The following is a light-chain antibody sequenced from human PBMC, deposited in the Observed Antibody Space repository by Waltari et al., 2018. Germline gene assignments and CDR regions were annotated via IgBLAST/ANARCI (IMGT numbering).Light chain of an antibody. CDR1: GSDVVGYDY. J-gene: IGLJ1*01. Sequence: QSALTQPASVSGSPGQSITFSCTGTGSDVVGYDYVSWFQQHPGKVPKLMIYEVSNRPSGVSNRFSGSKSGNTASLTISGLQAEDEADYYCLSYTSSSTYVFGTGTKVTVL. CDR2: EVS. V-gene: IGLV2-14*01. CDR3: LSYTSSSTYV.